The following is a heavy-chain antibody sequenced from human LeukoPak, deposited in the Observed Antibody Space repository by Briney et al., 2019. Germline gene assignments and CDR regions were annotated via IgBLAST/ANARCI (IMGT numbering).Heavy chain of an antibody. CDR2: INHSGST. CDR3: ARNYAHYYYYYGMDV. D-gene: IGHD1-7*01. CDR1: GGSFSGYY. Sequence: PSETLSLTCAVYGGSFSGYYWSWIRQPPGKRLEWIGEINHSGSTNYNPSLKSRVTISVDTSKNQFSLKLSSVTAADTAVYYCARNYAHYYYYYGMDVWGQGPTVTVSS. V-gene: IGHV4-34*01. J-gene: IGHJ6*02.